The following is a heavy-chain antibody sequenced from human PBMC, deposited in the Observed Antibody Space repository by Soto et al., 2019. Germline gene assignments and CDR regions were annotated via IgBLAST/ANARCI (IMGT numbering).Heavy chain of an antibody. CDR1: SGSLSGYH. CDR2: ISPSGTT. CDR3: ARAPKVSGSAQTRPDF. V-gene: IGHV4-34*01. J-gene: IGHJ4*02. Sequence: PSETLSLTCSLYSGSLSGYHWSWIRQPPGKGLEWIGEISPSGTTNYSPSLKSRVSISVDTSKNQFSLNLTSLTAADTAVYYCARAPKVSGSAQTRPDFWGQGSLVTVSS. D-gene: IGHD6-6*01.